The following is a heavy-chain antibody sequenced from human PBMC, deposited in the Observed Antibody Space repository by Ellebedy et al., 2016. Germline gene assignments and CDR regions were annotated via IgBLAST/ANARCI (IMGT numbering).Heavy chain of an antibody. CDR3: ARDRDDPNPGDAFDI. CDR1: GFTFSNYW. Sequence: GESLKISXAASGFTFSNYWMHWVRQAPGKGLVWVSRINRDGSRTSYADSVKGRFTISRDNAKNTVYLQLNSLRGEDTAAYYCARDRDDPNPGDAFDIWGQGTTVTVSS. V-gene: IGHV3-74*01. J-gene: IGHJ3*02. CDR2: INRDGSRT.